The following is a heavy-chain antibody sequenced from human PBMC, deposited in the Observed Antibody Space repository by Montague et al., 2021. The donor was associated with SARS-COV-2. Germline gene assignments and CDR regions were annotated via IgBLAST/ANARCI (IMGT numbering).Heavy chain of an antibody. CDR1: GGSISSSNW. D-gene: IGHD5-18*01. V-gene: IGHV4-4*02. J-gene: IGHJ4*02. CDR3: ARGGGYSYGALDY. Sequence: SETLSLTCAVSGGSISSSNWWSWVRQPPGKGLEWIGEIYHSGSTNYNPSLKSRVTISVDKSKNQFSLGLNSVTAADTAVYYCARGGGYSYGALDYWGQGTLVTVSS. CDR2: IYHSGST.